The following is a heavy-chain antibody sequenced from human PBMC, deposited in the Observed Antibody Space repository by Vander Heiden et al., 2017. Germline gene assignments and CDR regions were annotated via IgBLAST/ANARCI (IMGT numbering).Heavy chain of an antibody. CDR1: GFTFRSYA. CDR2: ISGSGGST. J-gene: IGHJ4*02. CDR3: AKGQSYYDSSGYSDY. D-gene: IGHD3-22*01. V-gene: IGHV3-23*01. Sequence: EVQRLVSGGGLVQPGGSLRLSCAASGFTFRSYAMSWVRQAPGKGLEWVSAISGSGGSTYYADSVKGRFTISRDNSKNTLYLQMNSLRAEDTAVYYCAKGQSYYDSSGYSDYWGQGTLVTVSS.